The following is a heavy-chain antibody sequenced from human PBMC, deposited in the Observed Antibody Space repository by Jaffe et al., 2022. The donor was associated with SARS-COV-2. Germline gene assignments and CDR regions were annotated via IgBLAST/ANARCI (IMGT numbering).Heavy chain of an antibody. CDR1: GFTFDDYA. D-gene: IGHD6-13*01. J-gene: IGHJ4*02. CDR2: ISWNSGSI. V-gene: IGHV3-9*01. Sequence: EVQLVESGGGLVQPGRSLRLSCAASGFTFDDYAMHWVRQAPGKGLEWVSGISWNSGSIGYADSVKGRFTISRDNAKNSLYLQMNSLRAEDTALYYCAKDISRRAAAGTPIDYWGQGTLVTVSS. CDR3: AKDISRRAAAGTPIDY.